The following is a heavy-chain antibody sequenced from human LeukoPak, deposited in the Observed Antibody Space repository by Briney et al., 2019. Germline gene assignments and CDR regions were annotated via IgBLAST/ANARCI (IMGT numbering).Heavy chain of an antibody. J-gene: IGHJ3*01. CDR2: ISGSGGRT. V-gene: IGHV3-23*01. CDR3: AMTKRYCSGGTCQESFEL. Sequence: GGSLRLSCADSGFTFSTHAMSWVRQAPGKGLEWVSAISGSGGRTYHADSVKGRFTISRDNSKNTLFLQMNSLRAEDTAIYYCAMTKRYCSGGTCQESFELWGQGTMVTVSS. CDR1: GFTFSTHA. D-gene: IGHD2-15*01.